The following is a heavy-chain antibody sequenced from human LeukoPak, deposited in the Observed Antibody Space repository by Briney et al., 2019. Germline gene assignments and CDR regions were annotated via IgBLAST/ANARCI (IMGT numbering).Heavy chain of an antibody. CDR3: ARKGYYASSGYLGYFQH. V-gene: IGHV3-21*01. CDR2: ISSGSTYI. CDR1: GFSFNTYS. D-gene: IGHD3-22*01. Sequence: GGSLRLSCAASGFSFNTYSMNWVRQAPGKGLEWVSYISSGSTYIYYADSVKGRFTISRDNGKNSLYLQMNSLRAEDTVVYYCARKGYYASSGYLGYFQHWGQGTLVTVSS. J-gene: IGHJ1*01.